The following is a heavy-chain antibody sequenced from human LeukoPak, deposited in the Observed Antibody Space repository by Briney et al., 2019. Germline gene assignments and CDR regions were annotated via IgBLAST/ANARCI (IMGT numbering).Heavy chain of an antibody. CDR2: VSYDETNK. CDR1: ASTFSNDA. D-gene: IGHD6-13*01. Sequence: GESLRLSCAASASTFSNDAIHWVRQAPGKGLEWVAVVSYDETNKYYADSVKGRFTISRDNSKNTLYLQMNSLRAEDTAVYYCAKGGSSWSLYYYYYGMDVWGQGTTVTVSS. V-gene: IGHV3-30*18. J-gene: IGHJ6*02. CDR3: AKGGSSWSLYYYYYGMDV.